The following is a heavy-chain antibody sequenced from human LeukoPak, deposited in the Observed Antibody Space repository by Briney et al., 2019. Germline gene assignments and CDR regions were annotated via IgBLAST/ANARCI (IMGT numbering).Heavy chain of an antibody. CDR1: GFTFSSYG. V-gene: IGHV3-30*18. Sequence: GGSLRLSCAASGFTFSSYGMHWVRQAPGKGLEWVAVISYDGSNKYYADSVKGRFTISRDNSKNTLYLQMNSLRAEDTAVYYCAKDLRWNDVRFDPWGQGTLVTVSS. J-gene: IGHJ5*02. CDR2: ISYDGSNK. CDR3: AKDLRWNDVRFDP. D-gene: IGHD1-1*01.